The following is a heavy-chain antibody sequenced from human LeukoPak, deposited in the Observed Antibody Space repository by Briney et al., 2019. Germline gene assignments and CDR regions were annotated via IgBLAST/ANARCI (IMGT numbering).Heavy chain of an antibody. V-gene: IGHV1-3*01. CDR2: INAGNGNT. J-gene: IGHJ3*02. CDR1: GYTFTSYD. D-gene: IGHD2-2*01. CDR3: ARVQDLIVVVPAAVGAFDI. Sequence: ASVKVSCKASGYTFTSYDINWVRQATGQGLEWMGWINAGNGNTKYSQKFQGRVTITRDTSASTAYMELSSLRSEDTAVYYCARVQDLIVVVPAAVGAFDIWGQGTMVTVSS.